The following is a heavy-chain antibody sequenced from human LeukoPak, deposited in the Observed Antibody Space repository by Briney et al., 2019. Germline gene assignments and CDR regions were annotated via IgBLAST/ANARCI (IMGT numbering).Heavy chain of an antibody. V-gene: IGHV3-23*01. CDR1: GFTFSSYW. J-gene: IGHJ3*02. CDR2: ISGSGGST. D-gene: IGHD3-22*01. CDR3: AKDESITMIVVVITTQDAFDI. Sequence: GGSLRLSCAASGFTFSSYWMHWVRQAPGKGLEWVSAISGSGGSTYYADSVKGRFTISRDNSKNTLYLQMNSLRAEDTAVYYCAKDESITMIVVVITTQDAFDIWGQGTMVTVSS.